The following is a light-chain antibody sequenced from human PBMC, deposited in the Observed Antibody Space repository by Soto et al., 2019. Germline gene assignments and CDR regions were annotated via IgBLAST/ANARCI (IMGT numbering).Light chain of an antibody. J-gene: IGLJ3*02. CDR1: RSNIETND. Sequence: QLVLTQPPSASGTPGQRVTISCSGSRSNIETNDVYWYQQLPGTAPKLLIYMSTRRPSGVPDRFSGSKSGASASLVIGGLRSEDELDYYCAAWDDSLNIWVFGGGTKLTVL. CDR2: MST. CDR3: AAWDDSLNIWV. V-gene: IGLV1-47*01.